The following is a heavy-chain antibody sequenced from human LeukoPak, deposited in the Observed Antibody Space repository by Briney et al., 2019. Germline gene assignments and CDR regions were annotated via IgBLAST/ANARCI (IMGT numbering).Heavy chain of an antibody. CDR3: ATAYSGYDFVY. CDR1: GYTFTGYY. CDR2: INPNSGGT. V-gene: IGHV1-2*02. Sequence: ASVTVSCKASGYTFTGYYMHWVRQAPGQGLEGMGWINPNSGGTNWAQEFQGRVTMTRDTSISTAYMELSRLRSDDTAVYYCATAYSGYDFVYWGQGTLVTVSS. D-gene: IGHD5-12*01. J-gene: IGHJ4*02.